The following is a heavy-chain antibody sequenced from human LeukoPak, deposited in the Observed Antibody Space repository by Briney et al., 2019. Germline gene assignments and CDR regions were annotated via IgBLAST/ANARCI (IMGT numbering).Heavy chain of an antibody. J-gene: IGHJ3*02. Sequence: PGGSPRLSCAASEFSVGSNYMTWVRQAPGKGLEWVSLIYSGGSTYYADSVKGRFTISRDNSKNTLYLQMNSLRAEDTAVYYCARDLPDYYYDSSGYYYETYAFDIWGQGTMVTVSS. CDR1: EFSVGSNY. V-gene: IGHV3-66*01. D-gene: IGHD3-22*01. CDR2: IYSGGST. CDR3: ARDLPDYYYDSSGYYYETYAFDI.